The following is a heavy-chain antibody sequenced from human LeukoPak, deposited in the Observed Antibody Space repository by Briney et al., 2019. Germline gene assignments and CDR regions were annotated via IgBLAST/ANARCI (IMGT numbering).Heavy chain of an antibody. V-gene: IGHV4-59*08. CDR1: VGSISSYY. CDR3: ARQVEESYSGYDAHFDY. Sequence: PSETLSLTCTVSVGSISSYYWSWIRQPPGKGVEWIGYIYYSGSTNYNPSLKSRVTISVDTSKNQFSLKLSSVTAADTAVYYCARQVEESYSGYDAHFDYWGQGTLVTVSS. CDR2: IYYSGST. J-gene: IGHJ4*02. D-gene: IGHD5-12*01.